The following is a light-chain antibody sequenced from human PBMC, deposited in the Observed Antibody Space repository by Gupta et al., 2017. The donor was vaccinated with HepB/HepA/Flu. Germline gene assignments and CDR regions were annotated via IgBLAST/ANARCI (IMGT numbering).Light chain of an antibody. J-gene: IGKJ3*01. CDR3: IQALQTPFT. CDR1: QSLLHSNGYNY. Sequence: DVAMSPSPLSLPVTPGEPASISCRSSQSLLHSNGYNYLDWYLQKPGQSPQLLIYLGPNRASGVPDRFSGSGSGTDFTLKISRVEAEDVGVYYCIQALQTPFTFGPGTKVDIK. CDR2: LGP. V-gene: IGKV2-28*01.